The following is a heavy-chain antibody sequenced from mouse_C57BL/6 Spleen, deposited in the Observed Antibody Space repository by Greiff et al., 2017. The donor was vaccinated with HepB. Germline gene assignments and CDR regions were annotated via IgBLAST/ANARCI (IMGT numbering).Heavy chain of an antibody. D-gene: IGHD2-1*01. J-gene: IGHJ2*01. CDR2: INYDGSST. V-gene: IGHV5-16*01. CDR3: ARDPGYGIDY. CDR1: GFTFSDYY. Sequence: EVKLVESEGGLVQPGRSMKLSCTASGFTFSDYYMAWVRQVPEKGLEWVANINYDGSSTYYLDSLKSRFIISRDNAKNILYLQMSSLKSEDTATYYCARDPGYGIDYWGQGTTLTVSS.